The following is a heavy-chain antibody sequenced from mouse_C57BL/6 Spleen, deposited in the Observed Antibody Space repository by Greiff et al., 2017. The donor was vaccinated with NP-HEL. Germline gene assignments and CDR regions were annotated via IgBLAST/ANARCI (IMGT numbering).Heavy chain of an antibody. V-gene: IGHV1-54*01. CDR1: GYAFTNYL. Sequence: VKLQESGAELVRPGTSVKVSCKASGYAFTNYLIEWVKQRPGQGLEWIGVINPGSGGTNYNEKFKGKATLTADKSSSTAYMQLSSLTSEDSAVYFCARRDYGSPFAYWGQGTLVTVSA. CDR3: ARRDYGSPFAY. D-gene: IGHD1-1*01. J-gene: IGHJ3*01. CDR2: INPGSGGT.